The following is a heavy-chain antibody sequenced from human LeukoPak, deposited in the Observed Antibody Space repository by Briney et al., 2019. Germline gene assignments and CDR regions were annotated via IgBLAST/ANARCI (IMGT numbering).Heavy chain of an antibody. V-gene: IGHV1-8*03. Sequence: ASVKVSCKASGYTFTSYDINWVRQATGQGLEWMGWMNPNSGNTGYAQKFQGRVTITRNTSISTAYMELSGLRSEDTAVYYCARVNDFWSGYYEDWGQGTLVTVSS. D-gene: IGHD3-3*01. CDR2: MNPNSGNT. CDR1: GYTFTSYD. J-gene: IGHJ4*02. CDR3: ARVNDFWSGYYED.